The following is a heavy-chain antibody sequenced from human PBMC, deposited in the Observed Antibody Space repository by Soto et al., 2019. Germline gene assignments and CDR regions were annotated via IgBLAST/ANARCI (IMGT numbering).Heavy chain of an antibody. J-gene: IGHJ4*02. CDR3: AKGLAWLVLYGFDY. CDR1: GFTFSSYA. V-gene: IGHV3-23*01. Sequence: EVQLLESGGGLVQPGGSLRLSCAASGFTFSSYAMSWVRQAPGKGLEWVSVISGSGGSTYYAGAVKGRFTISRDNSKNTLYLQMNSLRAEDTAVYYCAKGLAWLVLYGFDYWGQGTMVTVSS. D-gene: IGHD6-19*01. CDR2: ISGSGGST.